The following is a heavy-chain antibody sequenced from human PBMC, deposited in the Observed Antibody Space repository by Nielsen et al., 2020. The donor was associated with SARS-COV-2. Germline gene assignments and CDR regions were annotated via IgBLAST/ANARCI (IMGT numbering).Heavy chain of an antibody. J-gene: IGHJ3*01. CDR2: IKPDGSEK. Sequence: GGSLRLSCAASGFTFNTYGMNWVRQVPGKGLEWVADIKPDGSEKFYVDSVKGRFTISRDNAKNSMSLQMNSLRVEDTAVYYCARDWSRAFDVWGQGTMVTVSS. CDR3: ARDWSRAFDV. V-gene: IGHV3-7*01. CDR1: GFTFNTYG.